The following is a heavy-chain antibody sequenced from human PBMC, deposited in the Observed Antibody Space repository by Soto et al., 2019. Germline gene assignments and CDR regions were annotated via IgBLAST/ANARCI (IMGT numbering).Heavy chain of an antibody. V-gene: IGHV3-7*03. J-gene: IGHJ4*01. D-gene: IGHD2-15*01. CDR1: GFTLSRYG. CDR2: IRQDGSKK. CDR3: ARVGYWSGRSCYWHYYLDY. Sequence: SGGSLRLSCAASGFTLSRYGMHWVRQAPGKGLEWVATIRQDGSKKYYADSVKGRFTISRDNADNTLYLQMNSLRAEDTALYSCARVGYWSGRSCYWHYYLDYLGPGALVIVSS.